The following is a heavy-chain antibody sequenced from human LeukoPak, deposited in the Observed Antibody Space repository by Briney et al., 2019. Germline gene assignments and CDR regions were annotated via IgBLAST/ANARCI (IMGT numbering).Heavy chain of an antibody. J-gene: IGHJ5*02. Sequence: GASVKVSCKASGYTFTSYDINWVRQATGQGLEWMGWMSPNSGNTGYAQKFQGRVSITRDTSISTFYMELSGLRSEDTAVYYCARDYGGNSGWFDPWGQGTLVTVAS. CDR2: MSPNSGNT. V-gene: IGHV1-8*01. D-gene: IGHD4-23*01. CDR3: ARDYGGNSGWFDP. CDR1: GYTFTSYD.